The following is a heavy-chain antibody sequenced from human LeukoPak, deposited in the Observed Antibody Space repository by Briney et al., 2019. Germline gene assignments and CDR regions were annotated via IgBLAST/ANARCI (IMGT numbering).Heavy chain of an antibody. CDR1: GGSISSSSYY. V-gene: IGHV4-39*07. CDR2: INHSGST. D-gene: IGHD3-22*01. CDR3: ARPCWSSGYLNWFDP. J-gene: IGHJ5*02. Sequence: PSETLSLTCTVSGGSISSSSYYWGWIRQPPGKGLEWIGEINHSGSTNYNPSLKSRVTISVDTSKNQFSLKLSSVTAADTAVYYCARPCWSSGYLNWFDPWGQGTLVTVSS.